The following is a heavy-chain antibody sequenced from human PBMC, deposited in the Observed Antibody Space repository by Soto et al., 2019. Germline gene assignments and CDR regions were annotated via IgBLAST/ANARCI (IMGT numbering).Heavy chain of an antibody. Sequence: GSLRLSCVASGLPVAGSYMAWVRQAPGKGLEWASVIYNDGTTYYSQSVEGRFTISRDTSKNTLYLQMDRLRDEDTAVYYCVRPLPSGQTHARDVWGQGTRVTVSS. CDR3: VRPLPSGQTHARDV. D-gene: IGHD3-10*01. J-gene: IGHJ6*02. CDR2: IYNDGTT. V-gene: IGHV3-53*01. CDR1: GLPVAGSY.